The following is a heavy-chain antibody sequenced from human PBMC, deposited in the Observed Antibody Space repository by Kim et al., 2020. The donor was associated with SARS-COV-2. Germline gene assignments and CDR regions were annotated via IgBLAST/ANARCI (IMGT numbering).Heavy chain of an antibody. CDR3: AGWGPVNY. J-gene: IGHJ4*02. V-gene: IGHV3-7*01. Sequence: GGSLRLSCAASGMTFSTYWMNWVRQPPGKGLEWVANINPDGSAQRSVDSVKGRFTISRDNANNVLYLQMNSLRDDDTAVYYCAGWGPVNYWGQGSLVTVS. CDR1: GMTFSTYW. D-gene: IGHD3-16*01. CDR2: INPDGSAQ.